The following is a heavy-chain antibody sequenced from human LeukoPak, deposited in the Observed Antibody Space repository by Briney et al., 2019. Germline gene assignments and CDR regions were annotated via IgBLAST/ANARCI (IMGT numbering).Heavy chain of an antibody. Sequence: GGSLRLSCAASGFTFSSYWMSWVRQAPGKGLEWVANIKQDGSEKYYVDSVKGRFTISRGNAKNSLNLQMNSLRAEDTAVYYCARDRLFGNLPDYWGQGTLVTVSS. J-gene: IGHJ4*02. V-gene: IGHV3-7*01. CDR3: ARDRLFGNLPDY. CDR2: IKQDGSEK. D-gene: IGHD1-7*01. CDR1: GFTFSSYW.